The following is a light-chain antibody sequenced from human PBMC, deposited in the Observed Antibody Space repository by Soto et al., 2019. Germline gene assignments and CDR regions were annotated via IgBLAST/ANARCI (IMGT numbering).Light chain of an antibody. CDR3: QQRRNWPPEYP. Sequence: ELVLTQSPSTLSLSPGERATLSCRASQSVSSYLAWYQQQPGQAPRLLIYDASNRATGIPARFSGSGSGTDFTLTSSSLEPEDFAVYYCQQRRNWPPEYPFGQGTQLEIK. CDR2: DAS. J-gene: IGKJ2*01. CDR1: QSVSSY. V-gene: IGKV3-11*01.